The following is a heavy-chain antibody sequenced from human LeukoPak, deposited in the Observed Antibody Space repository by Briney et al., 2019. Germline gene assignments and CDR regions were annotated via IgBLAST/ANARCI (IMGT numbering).Heavy chain of an antibody. V-gene: IGHV4-34*01. CDR1: GXSFSGYY. Sequence: SETLSLTCAVYGXSFSGYYGSWIRQPPGKGLEWIGEINHSGSPNYNPSLKSRVTISIDTSKNQFSLKLSPVTAADTAVYYCARDLSDYYGSGSYRPIDAFDIWGQGTMVTVSS. CDR3: ARDLSDYYGSGSYRPIDAFDI. D-gene: IGHD3-10*01. J-gene: IGHJ3*02. CDR2: INHSGSP.